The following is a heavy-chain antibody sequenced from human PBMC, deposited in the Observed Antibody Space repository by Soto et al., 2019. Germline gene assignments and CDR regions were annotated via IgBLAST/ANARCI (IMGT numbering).Heavy chain of an antibody. CDR3: ASHRGNTFGPYDD. Sequence: SETLSLTCAVSGGSIRSGNWWSWVRQSPGKGLEWIGEIYHSGSTNHNPSLKSRVIISLDKSRNQFSLKLSSVTAADTAVYFCASHRGNTFGPYDDWGQGTQVTVSS. CDR1: GGSIRSGNW. D-gene: IGHD3-16*01. V-gene: IGHV4-4*02. CDR2: IYHSGST. J-gene: IGHJ4*01.